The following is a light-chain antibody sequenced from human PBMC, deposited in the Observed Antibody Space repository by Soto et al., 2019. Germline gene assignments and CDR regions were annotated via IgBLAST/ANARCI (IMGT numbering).Light chain of an antibody. J-gene: IGKJ2*01. V-gene: IGKV3-15*01. CDR1: QSVSSL. Sequence: IVLTQSPSTLSVSPAERATLSCRASQSVSSLLAWYQQKPRQAPRLLIYDTSTRATGIPARFSGSGSVTDFTLTISSLQSEDFAIYYCQQYNIWPYTFGQGTKVDIK. CDR3: QQYNIWPYT. CDR2: DTS.